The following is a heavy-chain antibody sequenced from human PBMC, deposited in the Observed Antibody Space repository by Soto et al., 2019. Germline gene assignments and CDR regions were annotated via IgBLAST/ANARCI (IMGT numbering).Heavy chain of an antibody. CDR3: AKDRGGGGYSSIDS. CDR2: ISVNGGNK. D-gene: IGHD4-4*01. Sequence: VQLVESGGGVVQPGRSLRLSCEASGFMFLSYGFHWVRQAPGKGLEWVAVISVNGGNKDYVDSVKGRFTISRDDSKNTLFLQRENLGGEDTAVYYCAKDRGGGGYSSIDSWGQGTLVSVSS. J-gene: IGHJ5*01. V-gene: IGHV3-30*18. CDR1: GFMFLSYG.